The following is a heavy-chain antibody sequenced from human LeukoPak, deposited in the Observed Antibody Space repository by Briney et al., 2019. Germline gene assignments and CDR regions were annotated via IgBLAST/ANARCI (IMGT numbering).Heavy chain of an antibody. CDR3: ARVSSGGSGAKYYYYGMDV. Sequence: GGSLGLSCAASGFTFSSYTMNWVRQATGKGLEWVAVIWYDGSNKYYADSVKGRFTISRDNSKNTLYLQMNSLRAEDTAVYYCARVSSGGSGAKYYYYGMDVWGQGTTVAVSS. CDR2: IWYDGSNK. CDR1: GFTFSSYT. V-gene: IGHV3-33*08. D-gene: IGHD3-10*01. J-gene: IGHJ6*02.